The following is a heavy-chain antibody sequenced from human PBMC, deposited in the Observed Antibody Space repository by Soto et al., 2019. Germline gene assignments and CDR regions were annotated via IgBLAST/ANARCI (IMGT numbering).Heavy chain of an antibody. CDR2: IYYSGST. V-gene: IGHV4-59*01. D-gene: IGHD3-16*02. Sequence: PSETLSLTCTVSGGSISSYYWSWIRQPPGKGLEWIGYIYYSGSTNYNPSLKSRVTISVDTSKNQFSLKLSSVTAADTAVYYCARGVASLYDYIWGSYQTQFDPWGQGTLVTVSS. J-gene: IGHJ5*02. CDR1: GGSISSYY. CDR3: ARGVASLYDYIWGSYQTQFDP.